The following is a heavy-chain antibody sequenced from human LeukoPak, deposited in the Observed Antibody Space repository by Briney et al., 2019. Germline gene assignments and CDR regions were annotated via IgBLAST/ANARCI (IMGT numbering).Heavy chain of an antibody. CDR3: ARNTVYISSYYYYYYMDV. D-gene: IGHD6-13*01. V-gene: IGHV4-34*01. Sequence: SETLSLTCAVYGGSFSGYYWSWIRQPPGKGLEWIGEINHSGSTNYNPSLKSRVTISVDTSKNQFSLKLSSVTAADTAVYYCARNTVYISSYYYYYYMDVWGKGTTVTVSS. CDR2: INHSGST. J-gene: IGHJ6*03. CDR1: GGSFSGYY.